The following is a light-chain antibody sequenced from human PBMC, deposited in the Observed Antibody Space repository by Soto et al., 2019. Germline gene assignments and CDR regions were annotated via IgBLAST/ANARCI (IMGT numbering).Light chain of an antibody. CDR3: SSYTSSGTQV. V-gene: IGLV2-14*01. J-gene: IGLJ2*01. Sequence: QSALTQPASVSGSPGQSITISCTRTSSDVGGYNFVSWYQQHPGKAPKLMIYEVSNRPSGVSTRFSGSKSGNTASLTISGLQAEDEADYYCSSYTSSGTQVFGGGTKLTV. CDR1: SSDVGGYNF. CDR2: EVS.